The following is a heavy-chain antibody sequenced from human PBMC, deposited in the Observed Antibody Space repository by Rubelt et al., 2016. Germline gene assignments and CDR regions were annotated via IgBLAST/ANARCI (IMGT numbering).Heavy chain of an antibody. CDR2: TSGRGTYP. CDR1: GFTFSYD. Sequence: EVQLVESGGDLVQPGGSLRLSCAASGFTFSYDVSWVRQAPGKGLEWFSGTSGRGTYPYYAESVKGRFTISRDTSLYLQMNSLRAEDTAGYYCATGLREAFDLWGQGTLVTVSS. V-gene: IGHV3-23*04. D-gene: IGHD4-17*01. J-gene: IGHJ4*02. CDR3: ATGLREAFDL.